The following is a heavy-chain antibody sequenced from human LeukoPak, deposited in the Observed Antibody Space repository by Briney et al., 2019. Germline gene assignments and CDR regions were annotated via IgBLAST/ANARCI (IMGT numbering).Heavy chain of an antibody. CDR3: ARDLPHYYYDSSGYETADY. J-gene: IGHJ4*02. CDR2: IYYSGST. V-gene: IGHV4-38-2*02. CDR1: GYSISSGYY. D-gene: IGHD3-22*01. Sequence: SETLSLTCTVSGYSISSGYYWGWIRQPPGKGLEWIGSIYYSGSTYYNPSLKSRVTISVDTSKNQFSLKLSSVTAADTAVYYCARDLPHYYYDSSGYETADYWGQGTLVTVSS.